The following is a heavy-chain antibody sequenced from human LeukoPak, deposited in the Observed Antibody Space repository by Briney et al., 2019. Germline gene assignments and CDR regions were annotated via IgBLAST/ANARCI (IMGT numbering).Heavy chain of an antibody. CDR1: GGSISSSSYY. CDR3: ARVEQLVFHIGY. Sequence: SETLSLTCTVSGGSISSSSYYWGWIRQPPGKGLEWIGSIYYSGSTYYNPSLKSRVTISVDTSKNQFSLKLSSVTAADTAVYYCARVEQLVFHIGYWGQGTLVTVSS. CDR2: IYYSGST. V-gene: IGHV4-39*07. J-gene: IGHJ4*02. D-gene: IGHD6-6*01.